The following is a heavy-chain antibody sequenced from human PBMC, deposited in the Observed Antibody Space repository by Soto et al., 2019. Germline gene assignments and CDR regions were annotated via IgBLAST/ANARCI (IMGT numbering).Heavy chain of an antibody. CDR3: ARKSCTSANCVRGWFGN. CDR2: IRGSADNT. CDR1: GFTFTSSA. D-gene: IGHD2-2*01. Sequence: GGSLRLSCAASGFTFTSSAMTWVRQAPGQGLERVSTIRGSADNTHYADSVKGRFTISTDNSKNTLYLHMNSLRAEDTAVYYFARKSCTSANCVRGWFGNWGRGTLVTASS. V-gene: IGHV3-23*01. J-gene: IGHJ4*02.